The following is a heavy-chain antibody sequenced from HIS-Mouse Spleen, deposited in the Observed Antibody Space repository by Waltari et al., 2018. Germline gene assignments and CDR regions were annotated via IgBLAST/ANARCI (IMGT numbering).Heavy chain of an antibody. CDR2: INPNSGGT. D-gene: IGHD6-13*01. V-gene: IGHV1-2*02. Sequence: QVQLVQSGAEVKKPGASVKVSCKASGYTFTGYYMHWVRQAPGKGLEWMGWINPNSGGTNYSQKFKGRVTMTRDTSISTAYMELSRLRSDDTAVYYCARDLEQQLLDYYFDYWGQGTLVTVSS. CDR3: ARDLEQQLLDYYFDY. CDR1: GYTFTGYY. J-gene: IGHJ4*02.